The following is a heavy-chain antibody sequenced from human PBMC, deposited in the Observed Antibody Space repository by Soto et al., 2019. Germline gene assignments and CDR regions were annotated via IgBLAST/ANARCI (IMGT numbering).Heavy chain of an antibody. CDR3: TTCSSTTHDYYGMDV. CDR1: GFTFSNAW. J-gene: IGHJ6*02. D-gene: IGHD2-2*01. CDR2: IKSKPDGGTT. Sequence: GGSLRLPCAPSGFTFSNAWMNWVRQAPGKGLEWVGRIKSKPDGGTTDYAAPVKGRFTISRDDSKNTLYLQMNSLKTEDTAVYYCTTCSSTTHDYYGMDVWGQGTTVTVSS. V-gene: IGHV3-15*07.